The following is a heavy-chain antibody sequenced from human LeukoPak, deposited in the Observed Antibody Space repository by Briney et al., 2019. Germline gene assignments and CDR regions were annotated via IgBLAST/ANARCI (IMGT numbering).Heavy chain of an antibody. CDR1: GFTFSNAW. V-gene: IGHV3-15*01. CDR2: IKSKTDGGTT. D-gene: IGHD5-18*01. CDR3: TTDRRGYSYGFGLRY. Sequence: PGGSLRPSCAASGFTFSNAWMSWVRQAPGKGLEWVGRIKSKTDGGTTDYAAPVKGRFTISRDDSKNTLYLQMNSLKTEDTAVYYCTTDRRGYSYGFGLRYWGQGTLVTVSS. J-gene: IGHJ4*02.